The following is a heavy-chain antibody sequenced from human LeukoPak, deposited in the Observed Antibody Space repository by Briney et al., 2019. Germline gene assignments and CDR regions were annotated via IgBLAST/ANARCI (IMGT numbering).Heavy chain of an antibody. J-gene: IGHJ5*02. D-gene: IGHD3-10*01. V-gene: IGHV3-30*04. Sequence: GGSLRLSCAASGFTFSSYAMHWVRQAPGKGLEWVAVISYDGSKKYYADSVKGRFTISRDNSKNTLYLQMNSLRAEDTAVYYCARDRPPPVWFGELKGFDPWAREPWSPSPQ. CDR2: ISYDGSKK. CDR1: GFTFSSYA. CDR3: ARDRPPPVWFGELKGFDP.